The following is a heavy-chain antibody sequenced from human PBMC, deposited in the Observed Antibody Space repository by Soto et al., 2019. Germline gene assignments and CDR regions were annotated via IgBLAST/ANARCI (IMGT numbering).Heavy chain of an antibody. Sequence: QVQLVQSGAEVKKPGASVKVSCKASGYTFTSYGISWVRQAPGQGLEWMGWISAYNGNTNYAQKLQGRVTMTTDTSTSTAYMELRSLRSDDTAVYYCARDKGYCSSGSCPGWFDPWGQGTLVTVSS. CDR1: GYTFTSYG. CDR2: ISAYNGNT. CDR3: ARDKGYCSSGSCPGWFDP. D-gene: IGHD2-15*01. V-gene: IGHV1-18*01. J-gene: IGHJ5*02.